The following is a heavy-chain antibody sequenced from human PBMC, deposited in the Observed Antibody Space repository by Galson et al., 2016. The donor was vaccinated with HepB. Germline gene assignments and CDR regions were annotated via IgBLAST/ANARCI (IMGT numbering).Heavy chain of an antibody. CDR1: GYTFWTYW. CDR2: IYPGDSEI. V-gene: IGHV5-51*01. D-gene: IGHD4-17*01. J-gene: IGHJ6*02. CDR3: ARHPRRGADPFYYYGRDV. Sequence: QSGAEVKKPGESLKISCRASGYTFWTYWIAWVRQMPGKGLEWMGIIYPGDSEIRYSPSFQGQVTISADTSISTAYLGGSSLKASDTTMYYCARHPRRGADPFYYYGRDVWGQGTTVTVSS.